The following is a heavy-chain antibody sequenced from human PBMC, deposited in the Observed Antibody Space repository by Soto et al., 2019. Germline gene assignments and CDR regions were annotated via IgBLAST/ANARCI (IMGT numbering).Heavy chain of an antibody. Sequence: QVQVVESGGGVVQPGRSLRLSCAASGFTFSSYGMHWVRQAPGRGLEWVAVIWDDGSNEYYGDSVKGRFTISRDNSKNTVYLQINSLSVADTAVYVCARVSDYGDYAIDYWGQGALVTVSS. J-gene: IGHJ4*02. CDR1: GFTFSSYG. CDR3: ARVSDYGDYAIDY. CDR2: IWDDGSNE. V-gene: IGHV3-33*01. D-gene: IGHD4-17*01.